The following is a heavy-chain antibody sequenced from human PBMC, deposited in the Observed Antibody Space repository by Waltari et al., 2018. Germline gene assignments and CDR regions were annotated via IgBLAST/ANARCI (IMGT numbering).Heavy chain of an antibody. CDR2: IFPLLCRA. J-gene: IGHJ4*02. CDR1: GGPFRRSP. CDR3: ARDGSSTRFDY. Sequence: QVQLVQSGAAVPPPGSSVPVSCPASGGPFRRSPLRSGRQAPGQGLGGMGRIFPLLCRANYAQRGQGRFTMTADKATSAADRERSRRRAEDTAVYYCARDGSSTRFDYWGQGTLVTVSS. V-gene: IGHV1-69*08. D-gene: IGHD6-13*01.